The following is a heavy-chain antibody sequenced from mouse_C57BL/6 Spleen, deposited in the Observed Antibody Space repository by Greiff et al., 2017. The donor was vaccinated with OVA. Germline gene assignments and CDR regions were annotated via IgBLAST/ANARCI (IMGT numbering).Heavy chain of an antibody. CDR2: ISSGSSTI. Sequence: EVQLQESGGGLVKPGGSLKLSCAASGFTFSDYGMHWVRQAPEKGLEWVAYISSGSSTIYYADTVKGRFTISRDNAKNTLFLQMTSLRSEDTAMYYCARRPPDYYAMDYWGQGTSVTVSS. CDR3: ARRPPDYYAMDY. CDR1: GFTFSDYG. J-gene: IGHJ4*01. V-gene: IGHV5-17*01.